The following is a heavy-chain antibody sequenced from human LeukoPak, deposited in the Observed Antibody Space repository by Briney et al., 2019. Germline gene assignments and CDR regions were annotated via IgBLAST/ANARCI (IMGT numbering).Heavy chain of an antibody. J-gene: IGHJ4*02. CDR3: TRPSYDSSVSGVVY. CDR1: GFTFSGSA. CDR2: IRSKANSYAT. Sequence: GGSLRLSCATSGFTFSGSAIHWVRQASGKGLEWVGRIRSKANSYATTDVASVKGRFTISRDDSKNTGYLEMSSLKTEDTAVYYCTRPSYDSSVSGVVYWGQGTLVTVSS. D-gene: IGHD3-22*01. V-gene: IGHV3-73*01.